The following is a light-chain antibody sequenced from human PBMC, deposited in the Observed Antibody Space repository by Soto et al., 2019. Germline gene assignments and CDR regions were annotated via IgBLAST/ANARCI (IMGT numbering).Light chain of an antibody. CDR3: QQRLT. CDR1: RSVSSY. V-gene: IGKV3-11*01. J-gene: IGKJ4*02. Sequence: EIVLTQSPATLCLSPGERATLSGRGSRSVSSYLAWYQQHPGQASRLLIYDACNRATGIPARFRGSGSGTVFTLTLSSLAPEDFEVYDCQQRLTFGGGTKVDIK. CDR2: DAC.